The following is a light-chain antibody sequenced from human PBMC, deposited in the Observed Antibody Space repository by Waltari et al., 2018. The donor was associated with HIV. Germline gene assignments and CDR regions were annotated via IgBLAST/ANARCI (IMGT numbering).Light chain of an antibody. Sequence: EIVMTQSPPTLSVSPGQSVTLSCRASQSISAKVAWYQQRPGQAPRLLIYEVGTRPTGIPARFSGSGSGTEFTLTISSLQSEDFATYFCQQYDSGPRGITFGQGTMLEIK. V-gene: IGKV3-15*01. CDR2: EVG. J-gene: IGKJ2*01. CDR1: QSISAK. CDR3: QQYDSGPRGIT.